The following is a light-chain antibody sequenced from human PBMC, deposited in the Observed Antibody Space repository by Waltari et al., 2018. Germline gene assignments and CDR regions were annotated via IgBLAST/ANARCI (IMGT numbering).Light chain of an antibody. Sequence: QSALTQPASVSGSPGQSITISCTGTSSDIGGYPYVSLYQQHPGKAPKLMIHYVNKLPLGVSNRVSGSNSCNTASRTISGLQAEDEADYYCTSYTSSTTFYVFGTGTKVTVL. J-gene: IGLJ1*01. V-gene: IGLV2-14*01. CDR1: SSDIGGYPY. CDR3: TSYTSSTTFYV. CDR2: YVN.